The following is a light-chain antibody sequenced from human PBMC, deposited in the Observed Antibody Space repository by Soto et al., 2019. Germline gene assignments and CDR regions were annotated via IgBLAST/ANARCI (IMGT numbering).Light chain of an antibody. J-gene: IGKJ3*01. CDR3: QQSYSTRRT. CDR1: QSISSY. V-gene: IGKV1-39*01. CDR2: AAS. Sequence: DIQMTQSPSSLSASVGDRVTITCRASQSISSYLNWYQQKPGKAPKLLIYAASSLQSGVPSRFSGSGSGTDFTLTISSLQPEDFATYYCQQSYSTRRTFGPGTKVDMK.